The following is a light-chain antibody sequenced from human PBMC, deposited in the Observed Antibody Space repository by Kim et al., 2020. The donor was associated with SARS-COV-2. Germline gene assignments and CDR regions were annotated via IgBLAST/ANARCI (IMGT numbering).Light chain of an antibody. J-gene: IGKJ1*01. CDR2: GAS. V-gene: IGKV3-20*01. Sequence: PGERATLSCRASQSVSSSYLAWDQQKPGQAPRLLIYGASSRATGIPDRFSGSGSGTDFTLTISRLEPEDFAVYYCQQYGSSPQTFGQGTKVDIK. CDR1: QSVSSSY. CDR3: QQYGSSPQT.